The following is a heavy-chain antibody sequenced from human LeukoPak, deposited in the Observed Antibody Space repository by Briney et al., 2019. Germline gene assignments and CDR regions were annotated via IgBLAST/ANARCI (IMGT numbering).Heavy chain of an antibody. D-gene: IGHD3-9*01. CDR2: IRSKAYGGTT. Sequence: GGSLRLSCAASGFTFSSYWMSWVRQAPGKGLEWVGFIRSKAYGGTTEYAASVKGRFTISRDDSKSIAYLQMNSLKTEDTAVYYCTSDYDILTGYYNWFDPWGQGTLVTVSS. CDR1: GFTFSSYW. CDR3: TSDYDILTGYYNWFDP. J-gene: IGHJ5*02. V-gene: IGHV3-49*04.